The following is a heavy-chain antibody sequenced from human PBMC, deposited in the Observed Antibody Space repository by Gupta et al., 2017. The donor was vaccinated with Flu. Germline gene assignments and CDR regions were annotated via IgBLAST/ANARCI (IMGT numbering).Heavy chain of an antibody. CDR1: GFTFIDFA. V-gene: IGHV3-23*01. J-gene: IGHJ6*02. Sequence: EVQFLDSGGGLVQPGGSLRLSCVVSGFTFIDFAFNWVLQCPGKGLEWISLISGGGGTTYYADSVKGRFAVSRDNSKNTVYLQMDSLRVEDTAVYFCAKDVAGGNKYAHYYHYYCMDVWGQGTTVTVSS. CDR3: AKDVAGGNKYAHYYHYYCMDV. CDR2: ISGGGGTT. D-gene: IGHD2-15*01.